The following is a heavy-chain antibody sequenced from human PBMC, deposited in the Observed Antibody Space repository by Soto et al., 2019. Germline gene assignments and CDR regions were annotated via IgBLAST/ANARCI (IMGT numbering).Heavy chain of an antibody. CDR1: GGTFSSYT. J-gene: IGHJ5*02. D-gene: IGHD3-10*01. Sequence: QVQLVQSGAEVKKPGSSVKVSCKASGGTFSSYTIRWVRQAPGQGLEWMGRIIPILGIANYAQKFQGRVTITADKSTSTAYMELSSLRSEDTAVYYCARSNTMVRGVSFWFDPWGQGTLVTVSS. CDR2: IIPILGIA. V-gene: IGHV1-69*02. CDR3: ARSNTMVRGVSFWFDP.